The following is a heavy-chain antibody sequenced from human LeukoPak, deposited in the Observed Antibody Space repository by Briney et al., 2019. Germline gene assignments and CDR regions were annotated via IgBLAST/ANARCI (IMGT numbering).Heavy chain of an antibody. CDR2: ISSSGGTI. CDR3: TRDSPMGDSFDY. J-gene: IGHJ4*02. Sequence: PGGSLRLSCAASGFTFNNYWMSWVRQAPGKGLEWVTYISSSGGTIYYVDSVKGRFTISRANAKNSLYLQMNSLRAEDTAVYYCTRDSPMGDSFDYWGQGTLVTVSS. D-gene: IGHD3-3*01. CDR1: GFTFNNYW. V-gene: IGHV3-48*04.